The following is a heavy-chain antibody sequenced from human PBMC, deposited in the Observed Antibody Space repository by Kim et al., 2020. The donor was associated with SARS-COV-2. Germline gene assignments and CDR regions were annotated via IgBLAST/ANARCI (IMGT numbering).Heavy chain of an antibody. Sequence: GGSLRLSCAASGFTFTNYYMSWVRQAPGKGLEWVANIKEDGSEKFYVDSVKGRFTISRDNANNSLFLQMNTLRAEDTAVYYCAIGIPRIGVVPPASVDWGQGTLVTVSS. CDR3: AIGIPRIGVVPPASVD. D-gene: IGHD2-2*01. V-gene: IGHV3-7*01. CDR1: GFTFTNYY. J-gene: IGHJ4*02. CDR2: IKEDGSEK.